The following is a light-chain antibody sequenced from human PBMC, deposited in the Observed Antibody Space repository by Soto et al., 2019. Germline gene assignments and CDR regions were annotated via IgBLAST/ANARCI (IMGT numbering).Light chain of an antibody. CDR1: QDITNY. CDR2: DAS. J-gene: IGKJ4*01. Sequence: DIQMTQSPSSLSASIGDRVTITCQASQDITNYLNWYQQKPGKAPKLLIYDASNLETGAPSRFSGSGSGTDFTFTISSLQHEDIATYYCQQCDKLPITFGGGTKVEIK. V-gene: IGKV1-33*01. CDR3: QQCDKLPIT.